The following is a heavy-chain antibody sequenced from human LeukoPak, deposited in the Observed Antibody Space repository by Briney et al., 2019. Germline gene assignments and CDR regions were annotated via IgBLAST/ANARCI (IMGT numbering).Heavy chain of an antibody. CDR1: GFTVSSNY. D-gene: IGHD3-22*01. Sequence: PGESLRLSFAASGFTVSSNYMSWVRQAPGKGLEWVSVIYNSGSTYYADSVKGRFTISKDNSKNTLYLQINSLRAEDTAVYYCARTNSGSHGAFDIWGQGTLVTVSS. CDR3: ARTNSGSHGAFDI. J-gene: IGHJ3*02. V-gene: IGHV3-53*01. CDR2: IYNSGST.